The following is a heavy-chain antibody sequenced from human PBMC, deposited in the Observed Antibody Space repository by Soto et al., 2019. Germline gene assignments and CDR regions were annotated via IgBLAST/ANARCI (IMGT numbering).Heavy chain of an antibody. Sequence: ASVKDSCMASGCTFTSYGISWVRQAPGQGLEWMGWISAYNGNTNYAQKLQDRVTMTTDTSTSTDYMELRSLRSDDTAVYYCARRYCSDGVCYHFDYWGQGTLVTVSS. CDR3: ARRYCSDGVCYHFDY. CDR2: ISAYNGNT. J-gene: IGHJ4*02. CDR1: GCTFTSYG. D-gene: IGHD2-8*01. V-gene: IGHV1-18*04.